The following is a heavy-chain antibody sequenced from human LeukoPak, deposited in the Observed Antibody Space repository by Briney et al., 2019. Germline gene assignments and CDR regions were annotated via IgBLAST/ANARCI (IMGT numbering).Heavy chain of an antibody. J-gene: IGHJ4*02. CDR3: AKSHSMVRGVNERSFDY. CDR1: GGSFSSYY. V-gene: IGHV4-34*01. Sequence: SETLSLTCAVSGGSFSSYYWSWIRQPPGKGLEWIGEINHSGSTNYNPSLKSRVTISVDTSKNQFSLKLSSVTAADTAVYFCAKSHSMVRGVNERSFDYWGQGTLVTVSS. D-gene: IGHD3-10*01. CDR2: INHSGST.